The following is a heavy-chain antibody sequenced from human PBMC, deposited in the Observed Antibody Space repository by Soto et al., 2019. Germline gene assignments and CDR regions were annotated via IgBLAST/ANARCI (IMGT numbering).Heavy chain of an antibody. V-gene: IGHV1-69*01. CDR3: ARAETAMVIHFDY. Sequence: PGQGLEWMGGIIPIFGTANYAQKFQGRVTITADESTSTAYMELSNLRSEDTAVYYCARAETAMVIHFDYWGQGTLVTVSS. D-gene: IGHD5-18*01. CDR2: IIPIFGTA. J-gene: IGHJ4*02.